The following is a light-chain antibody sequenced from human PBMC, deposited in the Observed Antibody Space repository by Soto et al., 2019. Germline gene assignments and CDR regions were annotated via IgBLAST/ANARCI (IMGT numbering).Light chain of an antibody. CDR2: AAS. J-gene: IGKJ1*01. V-gene: IGKV1-39*01. CDR1: QSITNY. CDR3: QQNFSAPQT. Sequence: DIQMTQSPSSLSASVGDRVSVTCRASQSITNYINWYQHKPGTAPRLLISAASRLETGVPSRFSGSGSGTDSTLTITRLQPEDVATYYGQQNFSAPQTFGQGTKVEIQ.